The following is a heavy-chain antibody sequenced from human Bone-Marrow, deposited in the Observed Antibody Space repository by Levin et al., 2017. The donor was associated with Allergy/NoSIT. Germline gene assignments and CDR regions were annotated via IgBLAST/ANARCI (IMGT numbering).Heavy chain of an antibody. CDR1: EFNFKSYT. D-gene: IGHD5-24*01. J-gene: IGHJ6*02. Sequence: GGSLRLSCAASEFNFKSYTFHWVRQAPGKGLEWVAVTSYDGNNKDYADSVQGRFTVSGVNSNGTVFLQMNSLTAEDTAVYYCARVRGKRYNYTSYSQMDVWGQGTTVIVSS. CDR3: ARVRGKRYNYTSYSQMDV. CDR2: TSYDGNNK. V-gene: IGHV3-30-3*01.